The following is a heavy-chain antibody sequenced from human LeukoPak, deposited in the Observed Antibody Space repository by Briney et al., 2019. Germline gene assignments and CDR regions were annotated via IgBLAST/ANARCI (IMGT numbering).Heavy chain of an antibody. J-gene: IGHJ4*02. V-gene: IGHV3-64D*06. CDR1: GFTFSSYA. D-gene: IGHD2-2*01. Sequence: GGSLRLSCSASGFTFSSYAMHWVRQAPGKGLEYVSAISSNGGSTYYADSVKGRFTISRDNSKNTLYLQTSSLRAEDTAVYYCVKDAFLGYCSSTSCGPFDYWGQGTLVTVSS. CDR2: ISSNGGST. CDR3: VKDAFLGYCSSTSCGPFDY.